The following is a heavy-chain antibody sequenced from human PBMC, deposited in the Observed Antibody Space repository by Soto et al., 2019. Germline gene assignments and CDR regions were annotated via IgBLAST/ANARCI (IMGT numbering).Heavy chain of an antibody. Sequence: ASVKVSCKSSGYTFTGYDIHWVRQAPGQGLEWMGWINPNSGGTNYAQKFQGWVTMTRDTSISTAYMELSRLRSDDTAVYYCARVDGSGYYGYWGQGTLVTVSS. CDR2: INPNSGGT. D-gene: IGHD3-22*01. V-gene: IGHV1-2*04. CDR1: GYTFTGYD. J-gene: IGHJ4*02. CDR3: ARVDGSGYYGY.